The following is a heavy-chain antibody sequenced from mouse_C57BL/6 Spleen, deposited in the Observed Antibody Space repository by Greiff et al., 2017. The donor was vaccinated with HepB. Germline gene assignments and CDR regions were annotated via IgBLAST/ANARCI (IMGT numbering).Heavy chain of an antibody. J-gene: IGHJ4*01. Sequence: EVQLQQSGAELVRPGASVKLSCTASGFNIKDYYMHWVKQRPEQGLEWIGRIDPEDGDTEYAPKFQGKATMTADTSSNTAYLQLSSLTSEDTAVYYCTRGYGKGAMDYWGQRTSVTVSS. CDR3: TRGYGKGAMDY. CDR1: GFNIKDYY. CDR2: IDPEDGDT. V-gene: IGHV14-1*01. D-gene: IGHD2-10*02.